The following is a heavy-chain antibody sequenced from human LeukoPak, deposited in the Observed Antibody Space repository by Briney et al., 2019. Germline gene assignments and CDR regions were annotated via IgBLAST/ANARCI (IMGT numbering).Heavy chain of an antibody. V-gene: IGHV4-59*12. Sequence: SETLSLTCTVSGGSISSYYWSWIRQPPGKGLEWIGYIYYSGSTNYNPSLKSRVTISVDTSKNQFSLKLSSVTAADTAVYYCASRYYDFWSGYLIDYWGQGTLVTVS. CDR3: ASRYYDFWSGYLIDY. J-gene: IGHJ4*02. D-gene: IGHD3-3*01. CDR1: GGSISSYY. CDR2: IYYSGST.